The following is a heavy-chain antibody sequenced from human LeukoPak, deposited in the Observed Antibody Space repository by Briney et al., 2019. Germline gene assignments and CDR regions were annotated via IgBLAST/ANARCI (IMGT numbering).Heavy chain of an antibody. D-gene: IGHD3-3*01. J-gene: IGHJ4*02. CDR1: GYTFTSYY. CDR2: INPSGGST. CDR3: ARDLRITISGVDNFDY. V-gene: IGHV1-46*01. Sequence: ASVKVSCKASGYTFTSYYMHWVRPAPGQGLEWMGIINPSGGSTSYAQKFQGRVTMTRDMSTSTVYMELSSLRSEDTAVYYCARDLRITISGVDNFDYWGQGTLVTVSS.